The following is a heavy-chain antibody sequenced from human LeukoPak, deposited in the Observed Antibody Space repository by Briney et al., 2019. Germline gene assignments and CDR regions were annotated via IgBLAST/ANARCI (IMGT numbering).Heavy chain of an antibody. CDR2: IYYSGST. Sequence: SETLSLTCTVSGGSISSYYWSWIRQPPGKGLEWIGYIYYSGSTNYNPSLKSRVTISVDTSKNQFSLKLSSVTAADTAVYYCARQATLTGYSYDYWGQGTLVTVSS. D-gene: IGHD3-9*01. J-gene: IGHJ4*02. V-gene: IGHV4-59*08. CDR1: GGSISSYY. CDR3: ARQATLTGYSYDY.